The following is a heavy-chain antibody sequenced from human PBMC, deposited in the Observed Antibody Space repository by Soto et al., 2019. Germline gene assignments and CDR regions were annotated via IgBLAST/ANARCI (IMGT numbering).Heavy chain of an antibody. D-gene: IGHD3-10*01. CDR1: GFTFSSYS. CDR2: ISSSSSYI. J-gene: IGHJ6*02. V-gene: IGHV3-21*01. Sequence: PGGSLRLSCAASGFTFSSYSMNWVRQAPGKGLEWVSSISSSSSYIYYADSVKGRFTISRDNAKNSLYLQMNSLRAEDTAVYYCARDLLKYYYGSGSPRPYYYYGMDVWGQGTTVTVSS. CDR3: ARDLLKYYYGSGSPRPYYYYGMDV.